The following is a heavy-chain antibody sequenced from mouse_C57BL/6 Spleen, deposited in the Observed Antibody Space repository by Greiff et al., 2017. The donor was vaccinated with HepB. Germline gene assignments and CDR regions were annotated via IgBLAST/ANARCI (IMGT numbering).Heavy chain of an antibody. J-gene: IGHJ1*03. V-gene: IGHV1-76*01. D-gene: IGHD2-4*01. CDR3: ARGGNYDYEDWYFDG. Sequence: VQLQQSGAELVRPGASVKLSCKASGYTFTDYYINWVKQRPGQGLEWIARIYPGSGNTYYNEKFKGKATLTAEKSSSTAYMQLSSLTSEDSAVYFCARGGNYDYEDWYFDGWGTRTTVTVSS. CDR1: GYTFTDYY. CDR2: IYPGSGNT.